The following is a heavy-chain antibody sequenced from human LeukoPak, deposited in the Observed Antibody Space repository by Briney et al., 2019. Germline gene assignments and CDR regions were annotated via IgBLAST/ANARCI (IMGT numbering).Heavy chain of an antibody. CDR2: INHSGST. V-gene: IGHV4-59*12. D-gene: IGHD3-10*01. J-gene: IGHJ4*02. Sequence: SETLSLTCTVSGGSISSYYWSWIRQPPGKGLEWIGEINHSGSTNYNPSLKSRVTISVDTSKNQFSLKLSSVTAADTAVYYCARGGTYYYGSGSYYDFDYWGQGTLVTVSS. CDR1: GGSISSYY. CDR3: ARGGTYYYGSGSYYDFDY.